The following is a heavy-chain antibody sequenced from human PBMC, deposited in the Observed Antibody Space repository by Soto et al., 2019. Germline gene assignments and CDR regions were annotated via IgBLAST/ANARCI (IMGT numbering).Heavy chain of an antibody. V-gene: IGHV6-1*01. D-gene: IGHD6-19*01. Sequence: SQTLSLTCAISGDSVSSNSAAWNWIRQSPSRGLEWLGRTYYRSKWYNDYAVSVKSRITINPDTSKNQFSLQLNSVTPEDTAVYYCARETAVAGEYYYYYGMDVWGQGTTVTVSS. J-gene: IGHJ6*02. CDR1: GDSVSSNSAA. CDR2: TYYRSKWYN. CDR3: ARETAVAGEYYYYYGMDV.